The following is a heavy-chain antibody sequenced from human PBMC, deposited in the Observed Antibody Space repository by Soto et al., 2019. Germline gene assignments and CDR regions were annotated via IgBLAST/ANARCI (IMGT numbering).Heavy chain of an antibody. V-gene: IGHV1-58*01. D-gene: IGHD3-10*01. Sequence: SVKVSCKASGFTFTSSAVQWVRQARGQRLEWIGWIVVGSGNTNYAQKFQERVTITRDMSTSTAYMELSSLRSEDTAVHYCAAFMVRGVISFSARRYYYYGMDVWGRRTTVTGS. CDR2: IVVGSGNT. J-gene: IGHJ6*02. CDR1: GFTFTSSA. CDR3: AAFMVRGVISFSARRYYYYGMDV.